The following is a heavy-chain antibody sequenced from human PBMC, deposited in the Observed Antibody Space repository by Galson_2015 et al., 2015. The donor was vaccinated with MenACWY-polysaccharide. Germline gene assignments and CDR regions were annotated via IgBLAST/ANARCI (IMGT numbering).Heavy chain of an antibody. Sequence: SLRLSCAASGFSFSNYWMSWVRQAPGKGLQWVANIKQDGGEKYYVDSVKGRFSISRDNAKNLQYLQMDILRPEDTAVFYCARFPHDVWTGYYPNWYFDLWGRGTLVTVSS. CDR2: IKQDGGEK. CDR3: ARFPHDVWTGYYPNWYFDL. D-gene: IGHD3/OR15-3a*01. CDR1: GFSFSNYW. V-gene: IGHV3-7*01. J-gene: IGHJ2*01.